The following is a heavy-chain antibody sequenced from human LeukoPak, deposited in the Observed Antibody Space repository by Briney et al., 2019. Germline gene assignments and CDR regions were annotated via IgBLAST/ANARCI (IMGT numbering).Heavy chain of an antibody. V-gene: IGHV1-3*01. J-gene: IGHJ4*02. CDR1: GYTFTSYA. D-gene: IGHD3-22*01. CDR3: ARDLHRNYYDSSAPGSS. CDR2: INAGNGNT. Sequence: ASVKVSCKASGYTFTSYAMHWVRQAPGQRLEWMGWINAGNGNTKYSQKFQGRVTITRDTSASTAYMELSSLRSDDTAVYYCARDLHRNYYDSSAPGSSWGQGTLVTVSS.